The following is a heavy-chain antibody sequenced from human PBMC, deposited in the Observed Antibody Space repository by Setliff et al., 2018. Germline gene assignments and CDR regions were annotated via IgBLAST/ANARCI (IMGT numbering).Heavy chain of an antibody. D-gene: IGHD5-18*01. CDR3: ARGRGSYSSYMDV. V-gene: IGHV4-39*01. Sequence: SETLSLTCTVSGGSISSNGNYWSWIRQPPGRGLEWIGSIYNNRYTYYNPSLKSRVTISADTSKNQFSLKLTSVTAADTALYYCARGRGSYSSYMDVWGKGTTVAVSS. J-gene: IGHJ6*03. CDR2: IYNNRYT. CDR1: GGSISSNGNY.